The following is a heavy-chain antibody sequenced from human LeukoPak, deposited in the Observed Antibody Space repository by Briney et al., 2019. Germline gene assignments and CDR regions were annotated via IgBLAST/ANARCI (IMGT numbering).Heavy chain of an antibody. CDR1: GFTVSSNY. V-gene: IGHV3-66*02. CDR3: ARVLGYCSGGSCSLYYFDY. Sequence: PGGSLRLSCAASGFTVSSNYMSWVRQAPGKGLEWVSVIYSGGSTYYADSVKGRFTISRDNSKNTLYLQMNSLRAEDTAVYYCARVLGYCSGGSCSLYYFDYWGQGTLVTVSS. CDR2: IYSGGST. D-gene: IGHD2-15*01. J-gene: IGHJ4*02.